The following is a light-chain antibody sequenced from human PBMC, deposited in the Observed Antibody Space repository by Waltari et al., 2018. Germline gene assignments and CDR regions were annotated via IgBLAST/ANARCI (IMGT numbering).Light chain of an antibody. J-gene: IGLJ2*01. Sequence: QSALTQPRSVSGSPGQSVTISCTGTSSDVCGYNYVSWYQQHPGKAPKLMIYDVSKRPSGFPDRFSGSKSGNTASLTISGLQAEDEADYYCCSYAGSYTVVFGGGTKLTVL. CDR1: SSDVCGYNY. CDR3: CSYAGSYTVV. CDR2: DVS. V-gene: IGLV2-11*01.